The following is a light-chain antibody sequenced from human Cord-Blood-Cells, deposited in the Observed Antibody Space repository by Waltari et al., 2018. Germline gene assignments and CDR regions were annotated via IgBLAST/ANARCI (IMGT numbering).Light chain of an antibody. Sequence: QSALTQPPSASGSPGQSVTIPCTGTSSDVGGYNSASWYQQHPGKAPKLMIYEVSKRPSGVPDRFSGSKSGNTASLTVSGLQAEDEADYYCSSYAGSNNLVFGGGTKLTVL. J-gene: IGLJ2*01. CDR2: EVS. V-gene: IGLV2-8*01. CDR3: SSYAGSNNLV. CDR1: SSDVGGYNS.